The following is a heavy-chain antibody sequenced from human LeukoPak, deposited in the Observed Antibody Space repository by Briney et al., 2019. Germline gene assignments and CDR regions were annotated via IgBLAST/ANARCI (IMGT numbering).Heavy chain of an antibody. CDR2: IHSDGSST. Sequence: GGSLRLSCAASRFTFSNYWTHWVRQAPGKGLVWVSRIHSDGSSTSYADSVKGRFTISRDNAKNTLYLQMNSLRAEDTAVYYCASIEDQSIVATIVRDYWGQGTLVTVSS. CDR1: RFTFSNYW. V-gene: IGHV3-74*01. CDR3: ASIEDQSIVATIVRDY. D-gene: IGHD5-12*01. J-gene: IGHJ4*02.